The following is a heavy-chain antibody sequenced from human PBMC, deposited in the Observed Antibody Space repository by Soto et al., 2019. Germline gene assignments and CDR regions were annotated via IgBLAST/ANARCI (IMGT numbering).Heavy chain of an antibody. J-gene: IGHJ3*02. V-gene: IGHV3-15*01. CDR1: GFTFSNAW. D-gene: IGHD2-8*01. CDR2: IKSKTDGGTT. CDR3: TTASDVLTVYANGAFDI. Sequence: EVQLVESGGGVVKPGGSLRLSCAASGFTFSNAWMSWVRQAPGKGLEWVGRIKSKTDGGTTEYAAPVKGRFTISRDDSKNTLCLQMNSLKTEDTAVYYCTTASDVLTVYANGAFDIWGQGTMVTVSS.